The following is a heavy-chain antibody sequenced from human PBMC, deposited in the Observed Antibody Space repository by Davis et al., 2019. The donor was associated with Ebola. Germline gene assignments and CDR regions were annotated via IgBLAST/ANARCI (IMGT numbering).Heavy chain of an antibody. CDR3: ARAGGGYSFDY. D-gene: IGHD2-15*01. CDR2: IYDTGST. J-gene: IGHJ4*02. Sequence: PSETLSLTCAVSGGSISSYYWSWIRQPPGKGLEWIGYIYDTGSTDYNPSLKSRVTISVDTSKNQLSLKLTSVTAADTALYYCARAGGGYSFDYWGQGTLVTVSS. V-gene: IGHV4-59*01. CDR1: GGSISSYY.